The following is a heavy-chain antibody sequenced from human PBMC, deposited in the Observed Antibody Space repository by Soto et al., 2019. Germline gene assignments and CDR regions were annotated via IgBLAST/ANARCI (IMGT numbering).Heavy chain of an antibody. CDR1: GFAFNTYA. D-gene: IGHD3-3*01. CDR2: ISHDGSNK. Sequence: HPGGSLRLSCAASGFAFNTYAMHWVRQAPGKGLDWMTLISHDGSNKYYANSVKGRFTISRDNSNNTLSLQMNSLRADDTAVYYCARDPGKRLFRDWGQGIMVTVSS. J-gene: IGHJ4*01. V-gene: IGHV3-30-3*01. CDR3: ARDPGKRLFRD.